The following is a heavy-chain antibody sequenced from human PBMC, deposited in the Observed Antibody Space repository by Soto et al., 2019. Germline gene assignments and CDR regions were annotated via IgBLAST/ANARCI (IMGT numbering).Heavy chain of an antibody. D-gene: IGHD1-1*01. CDR3: ARALRGGTGTYYYYYGMDV. CDR1: GYTFTGYY. CDR2: INPNSGGT. Sequence: ASVKVSCKASGYTFTGYYMHWVRRAPGQGLEWMGWINPNSGGTNYAQKFQGWVTMTRDTSISTAYMELSRLRSDDTAVYYCARALRGGTGTYYYYYGMDVWGQGTTVTVSS. V-gene: IGHV1-2*04. J-gene: IGHJ6*02.